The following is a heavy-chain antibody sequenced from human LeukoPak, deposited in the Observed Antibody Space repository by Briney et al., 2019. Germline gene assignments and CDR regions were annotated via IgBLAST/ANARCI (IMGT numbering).Heavy chain of an antibody. CDR2: IYSGGST. Sequence: GGSLRLSCAASGFTVSGNYMSWVRQAPGKGLEWVSVIYSGGSTYYADSVKGRFTISRDNSKNTLYLQMNSLRAEDTAVYYCARAHRGTTGAFDIWGQGTMVTVSS. CDR3: ARAHRGTTGAFDI. D-gene: IGHD4-17*01. CDR1: GFTVSGNY. J-gene: IGHJ3*02. V-gene: IGHV3-53*01.